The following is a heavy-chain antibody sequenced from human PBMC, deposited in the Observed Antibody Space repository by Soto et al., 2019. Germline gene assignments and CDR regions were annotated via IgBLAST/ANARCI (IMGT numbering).Heavy chain of an antibody. Sequence: QVQLVQSGAEVKKTGASVKVSCKASGYTFTSYAMHWVRQAPGQRLEWMGWINDGNGNTKYSQKFQGRATITRDTSARTAYMELSSLRSEDTAVYYCARSIVVVTAADYWGQGTLVTVSS. CDR2: INDGNGNT. CDR1: GYTFTSYA. D-gene: IGHD2-21*02. V-gene: IGHV1-3*01. J-gene: IGHJ4*02. CDR3: ARSIVVVTAADY.